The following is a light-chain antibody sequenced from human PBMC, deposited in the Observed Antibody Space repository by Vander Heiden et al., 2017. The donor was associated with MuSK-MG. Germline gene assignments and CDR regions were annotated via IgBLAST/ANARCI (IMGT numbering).Light chain of an antibody. Sequence: SALPQPASVSGSPAQSLTISCPGTRSDSGGNNDVSWYQQHPGKAPKLVVYKVSNRPPGGSNRFSGSKSGNTASLTISGVQAEDEADYYCSSYTSSSTLDYVFGTGTKVTVL. CDR2: KVS. CDR3: SSYTSSSTLDYV. J-gene: IGLJ1*01. V-gene: IGLV2-14*01. CDR1: RSDSGGNND.